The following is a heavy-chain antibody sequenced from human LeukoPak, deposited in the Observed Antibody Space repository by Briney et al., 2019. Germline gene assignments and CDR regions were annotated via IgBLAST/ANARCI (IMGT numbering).Heavy chain of an antibody. J-gene: IGHJ4*02. D-gene: IGHD1-14*01. V-gene: IGHV3-30*02. CDR1: GFTFSNYG. CDR3: AKDNPLDY. Sequence: SGGSLRLSCGASGFTFSNYGMLWVRQAPGKGLEWVALIRYDGNNKLYADSVKGRFTISRDNSKNTLYLHINSLRAEDTAVYYCAKDNPLDYWGQGTLVIVSS. CDR2: IRYDGNNK.